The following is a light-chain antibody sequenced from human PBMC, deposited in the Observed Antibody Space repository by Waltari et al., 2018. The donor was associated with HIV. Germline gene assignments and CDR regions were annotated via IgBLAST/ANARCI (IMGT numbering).Light chain of an antibody. CDR2: CAS. V-gene: IGKV4-1*01. CDR1: QSVLYSSNNKNY. Sequence: IVMTQSPDSLVVSLGERATLTCQSSQSVLYSSNNKNYLAWYQQKPGQPPKLLIYCASTRESGVPDRFSGSGSGTDFTLTISSLQAEDVAVYYCQQYYSTPLTFGGGTKVEIK. J-gene: IGKJ4*01. CDR3: QQYYSTPLT.